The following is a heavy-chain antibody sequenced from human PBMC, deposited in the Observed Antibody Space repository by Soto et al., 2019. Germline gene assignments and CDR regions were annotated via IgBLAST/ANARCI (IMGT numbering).Heavy chain of an antibody. CDR1: GGTFSSYT. J-gene: IGHJ5*02. CDR3: ARERAVACNNWFDP. V-gene: IGHV1-69*08. D-gene: IGHD6-19*01. Sequence: QVQLVQSGAEVKKPGSSVKVSCKASGGTFSSYTISWVRQAPGQGLEWMGRIIPILGIANYAQKFQGRVTITADKSTSTAYMELSSLRSEDTAVYYCARERAVACNNWFDPWGQGTLVTVSS. CDR2: IIPILGIA.